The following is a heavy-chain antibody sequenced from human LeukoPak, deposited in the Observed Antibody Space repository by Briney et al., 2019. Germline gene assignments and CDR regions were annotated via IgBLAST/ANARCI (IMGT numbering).Heavy chain of an antibody. CDR1: GYSLSSGYY. V-gene: IGHV4-38-2*01. CDR3: ARHSEQLVLLDY. Sequence: SETLSLTCAVSGYSLSSGYYLGWIRQPPGKGLEWIGSIYHSGSTYYNPSLKSRVTISVDTSKNQFSLKLSSVTAADTAVYYCARHSEQLVLLDYWGQGTLVTVSS. J-gene: IGHJ4*02. CDR2: IYHSGST. D-gene: IGHD6-6*01.